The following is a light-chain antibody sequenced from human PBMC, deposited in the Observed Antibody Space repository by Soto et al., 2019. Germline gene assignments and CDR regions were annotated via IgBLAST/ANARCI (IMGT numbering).Light chain of an antibody. CDR3: SSYGGSNNFV. CDR2: EVT. CDR1: SSDVGGYNY. J-gene: IGLJ2*01. V-gene: IGLV2-8*01. Sequence: QSALTQPPSVSGSPGQSVTISCTGTSSDVGGYNYVSWYQHHPGKAPKLMIYEVTNRPSGVPDRFSGSKSGNTASLTVSGLQADDEDDYYCSSYGGSNNFVFGGGTKLTVL.